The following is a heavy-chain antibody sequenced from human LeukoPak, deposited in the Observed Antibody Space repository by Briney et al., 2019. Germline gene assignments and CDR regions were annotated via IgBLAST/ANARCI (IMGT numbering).Heavy chain of an antibody. J-gene: IGHJ2*01. CDR3: ARAHRSGAGYFDV. Sequence: PGGSLRLSCAASGFTFSTYEMNWVRQAPGKGLEWVSYISSNGRTIYYADSVKGRFTISRDNAKNSLSLQMNSLRAEDTAVYYCARAHRSGAGYFDVWSRGTLVTVSS. CDR1: GFTFSTYE. CDR2: ISSNGRTI. V-gene: IGHV3-48*03. D-gene: IGHD2-21*01.